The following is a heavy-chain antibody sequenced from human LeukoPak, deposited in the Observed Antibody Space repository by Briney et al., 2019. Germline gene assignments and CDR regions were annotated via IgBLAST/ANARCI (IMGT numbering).Heavy chain of an antibody. CDR3: AIRGRAARPDKDY. Sequence: PSETLSLTCAVYGGSFSGYYWSWIRQPPGKGLEWIGEINHSGSTNYNPSLKSRVTISVDTSKNQFSLKLSPVTAADTAVYYCAIRGRAARPDKDYWGQGTLVTVSS. J-gene: IGHJ4*02. CDR2: INHSGST. CDR1: GGSFSGYY. D-gene: IGHD6-6*01. V-gene: IGHV4-34*01.